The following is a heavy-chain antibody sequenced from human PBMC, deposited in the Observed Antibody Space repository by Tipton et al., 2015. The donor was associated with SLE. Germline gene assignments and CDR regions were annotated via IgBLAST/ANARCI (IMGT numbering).Heavy chain of an antibody. Sequence: SLRLSCAASGFTFSNYAMAWVRQAPGRGLEWVSGITGSGATTYYADSVKGRFTISRDNSKNTLYLQMNSLRAEDTAVYYCARDLPLGGEFDYWGQGTLVTVSS. CDR3: ARDLPLGGEFDY. J-gene: IGHJ4*02. D-gene: IGHD3-16*01. CDR1: GFTFSNYA. V-gene: IGHV3-23*01. CDR2: ITGSGATT.